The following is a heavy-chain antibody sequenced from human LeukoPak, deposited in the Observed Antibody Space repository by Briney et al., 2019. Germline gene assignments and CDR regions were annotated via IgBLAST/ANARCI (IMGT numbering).Heavy chain of an antibody. V-gene: IGHV1-69*05. CDR1: GGTFSSYA. Sequence: GASVKVSCRASGGTFSSYAISWVRQAPGQGLEWMGGIIPIFGTANYAQKFQGRVTITTDESTSTTYMQLSSLRSEDTAVYYYARDIGTKYCSSTSCYSRDPNWFDPWGQGTLVTVSS. J-gene: IGHJ5*02. CDR3: ARDIGTKYCSSTSCYSRDPNWFDP. D-gene: IGHD2-2*02. CDR2: IIPIFGTA.